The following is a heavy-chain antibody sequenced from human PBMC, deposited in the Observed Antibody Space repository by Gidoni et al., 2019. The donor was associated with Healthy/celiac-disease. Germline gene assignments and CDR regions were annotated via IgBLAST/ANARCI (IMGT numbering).Heavy chain of an antibody. CDR3: ARDLMDIVVVPAASRGGLDY. CDR1: GFTFRRYW. V-gene: IGHV3-7*01. CDR2: IKQDGSEK. D-gene: IGHD2-2*03. J-gene: IGHJ4*02. Sequence: EVQLVESGGGLVQPVGSLRLSCAASGFTFRRYWMSWVRQVPGKGLEWGDNIKQDGSEKYYVDAVKGRFTISRDNAKNAHYLQMNSLRAEDTAVYYCARDLMDIVVVPAASRGGLDYWGQGTLVTVSS.